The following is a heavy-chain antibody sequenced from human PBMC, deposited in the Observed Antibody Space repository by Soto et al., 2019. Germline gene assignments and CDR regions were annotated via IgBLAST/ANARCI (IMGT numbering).Heavy chain of an antibody. CDR3: ARGGSGSLGDYYYMDV. CDR2: MNPNSGNT. V-gene: IGHV1-8*01. CDR1: GYTFTSYD. J-gene: IGHJ6*03. D-gene: IGHD3-10*01. Sequence: ASVKVSCKASGYTFTSYDINWVRQATGQGLEWMGWMNPNSGNTGYAQKFQGRVTMTRNTSISTAYIELSSLRSEDTAVYYCARGGSGSLGDYYYMDVWGKGTMVTVSS.